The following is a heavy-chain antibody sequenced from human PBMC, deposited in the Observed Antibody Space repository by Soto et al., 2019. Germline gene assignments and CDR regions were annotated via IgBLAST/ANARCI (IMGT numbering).Heavy chain of an antibody. Sequence: QVQLVQSGAEVKKPGASVKVSCKASGYTFTSYAMHWVRQAPGQRLEWMGWINAGNGNTKYSQKFQGRVTITRDTSASMAHMELSSVRSEDTAVYYCARVTGYSIGDLWGRGTLVTVSS. CDR2: INAGNGNT. CDR3: ARVTGYSIGDL. D-gene: IGHD2-21*01. V-gene: IGHV1-3*01. CDR1: GYTFTSYA. J-gene: IGHJ2*01.